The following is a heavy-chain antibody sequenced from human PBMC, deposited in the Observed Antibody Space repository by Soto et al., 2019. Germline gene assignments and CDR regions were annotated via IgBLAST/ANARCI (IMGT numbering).Heavy chain of an antibody. Sequence: ESGGGLVQPGGSLRLSCAASGFTFSSYWMSWVRQAPGKGLEWVANIKQDGSEKYYVDSVKGRFTISRDNAKNSLYLQMNSLRAEDTAVYYCARARGYSYGTYYYYGMDVWGQGTTVTVSS. CDR2: IKQDGSEK. D-gene: IGHD5-18*01. J-gene: IGHJ6*02. CDR1: GFTFSSYW. CDR3: ARARGYSYGTYYYYGMDV. V-gene: IGHV3-7*03.